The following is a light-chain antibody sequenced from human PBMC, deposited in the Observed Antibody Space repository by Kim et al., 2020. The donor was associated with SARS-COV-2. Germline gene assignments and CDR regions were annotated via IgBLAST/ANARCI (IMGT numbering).Light chain of an antibody. CDR2: NDN. Sequence: HRVSTPCSGSSSTVGHHFGNWDQQRPGTAPKVFIYNDNQRPSGVPDRFSGSRSGTSASLAISGLQSEDEADYYCATWDVSLNGWVFGGGTQLTVL. J-gene: IGLJ3*02. V-gene: IGLV1-44*01. CDR1: SSTVGHHF. CDR3: ATWDVSLNGWV.